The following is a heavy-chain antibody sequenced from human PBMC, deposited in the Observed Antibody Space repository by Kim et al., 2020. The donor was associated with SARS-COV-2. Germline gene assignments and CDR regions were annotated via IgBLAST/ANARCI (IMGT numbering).Heavy chain of an antibody. J-gene: IGHJ2*01. CDR3: ARGGIGIVVVTAIHYWYFDL. V-gene: IGHV3-33*01. D-gene: IGHD2-21*02. CDR2: IWYDGSNK. CDR1: GFTFSSYG. Sequence: GGSLRLSCAASGFTFSSYGMHWVRQAPGKGLEWVAVIWYDGSNKYYADSVKGRFTISRDNSKNTLYLQMNSLRAEDTAVYYCARGGIGIVVVTAIHYWYFDLWGRGTLVTVSS.